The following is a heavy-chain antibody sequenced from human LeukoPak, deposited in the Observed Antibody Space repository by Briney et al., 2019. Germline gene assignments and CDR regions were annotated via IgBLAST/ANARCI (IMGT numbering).Heavy chain of an antibody. J-gene: IGHJ5*02. V-gene: IGHV3-23*01. CDR3: AKRTDVLTGYYNA. Sequence: GGSLRLSCAASGFTFSSYAMSWVRQASGKGLEWVSHVSGSGGSTYYADSVKGRFTISRANSNNALYLQMNSLRGDDTAVYYCAKRTDVLTGYYNAWGLGTLVTVSS. D-gene: IGHD3-9*01. CDR2: VSGSGGST. CDR1: GFTFSSYA.